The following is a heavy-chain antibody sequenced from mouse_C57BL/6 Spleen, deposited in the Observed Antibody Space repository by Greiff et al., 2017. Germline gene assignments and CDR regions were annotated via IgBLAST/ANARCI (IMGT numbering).Heavy chain of an antibody. V-gene: IGHV5-12*01. J-gene: IGHJ4*01. CDR2: ISNGGGST. CDR1: GFTFSDYY. D-gene: IGHD2-1*01. CDR3: ASDYGNFAMDY. Sequence: EVQRVESGGGLVQPGGSLKLSCAASGFTFSDYYMYWVRQTPEKRLEWVAYISNGGGSTYYPDTVKGRFTISRDNAKNTLYLQMSRLKSEDTAMYYCASDYGNFAMDYWGQGTSVTVSS.